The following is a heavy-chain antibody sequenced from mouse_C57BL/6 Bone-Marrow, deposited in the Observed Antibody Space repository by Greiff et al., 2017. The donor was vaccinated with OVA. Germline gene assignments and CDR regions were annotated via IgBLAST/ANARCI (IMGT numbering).Heavy chain of an antibody. CDR3: ARVGYGSSYFDY. J-gene: IGHJ2*01. D-gene: IGHD1-1*01. V-gene: IGHV3-6*01. CDR2: ISYDGSN. CDR1: GYSITSGYY. Sequence: EVKLVESGPGLVKPSQSLSLTCSVTGYSITSGYYWNWIRQFPGNKLEWMGYISYDGSNNYNPSLKNRISITRDTSKNQFFLKLNSVTTEDAATYYCARVGYGSSYFDYWGKGTTLTVSS.